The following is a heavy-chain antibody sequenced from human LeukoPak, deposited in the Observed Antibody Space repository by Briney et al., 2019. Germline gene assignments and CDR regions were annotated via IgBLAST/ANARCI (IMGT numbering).Heavy chain of an antibody. D-gene: IGHD5-18*01. Sequence: PSETLSLTCTVSGGSISSYYWSWIRQPAGKELEWIGRIYTSGSTNYNPSLKSRVTISVDKSKNQFSLKLSSVTAADTAVYYCAREDTAMVSFDYWGQGTLVTVSS. J-gene: IGHJ4*02. CDR2: IYTSGST. CDR3: AREDTAMVSFDY. CDR1: GGSISSYY. V-gene: IGHV4-4*07.